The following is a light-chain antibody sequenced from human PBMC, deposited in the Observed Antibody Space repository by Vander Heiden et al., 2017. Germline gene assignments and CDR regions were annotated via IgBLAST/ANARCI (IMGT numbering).Light chain of an antibody. CDR2: KAS. J-gene: IGKJ1*01. CDR1: QSISDW. Sequence: DIQMTQSPSTLSASVGDRVTITCRASQSISDWLAWYQQKPGKAPKVLIYKASTLQSGVPSRFSGSGSGTEFTLTISSLQPDDFATYYCQQDHTYSWTFGQGTKVEIK. CDR3: QQDHTYSWT. V-gene: IGKV1-5*03.